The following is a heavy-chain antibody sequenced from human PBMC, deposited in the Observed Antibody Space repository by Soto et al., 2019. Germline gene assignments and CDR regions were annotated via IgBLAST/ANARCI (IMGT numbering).Heavy chain of an antibody. CDR2: ISGGGSNT. D-gene: IGHD4-4*01. V-gene: IGHV3-23*01. CDR1: GFPFSRYV. J-gene: IGHJ4*02. CDR3: AKDSNKYSSSLRGRYFDY. Sequence: EVQLLESGGGLVQRGGSLRLSCAASGFPFSRYVMSWVRQAPGKGLEWVSGISGGGSNTFHADYVKGRFTISRDNSKNTLLLQMNSLGAEDTAVYYCAKDSNKYSSSLRGRYFDYWGQGIGVTVSS.